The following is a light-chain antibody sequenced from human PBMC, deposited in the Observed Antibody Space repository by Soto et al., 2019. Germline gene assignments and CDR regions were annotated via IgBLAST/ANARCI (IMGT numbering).Light chain of an antibody. Sequence: QYALTQPASVSGSPGQSIAISCTGTSSDVGGYTYVSWYQQHPGKAPKLIIYGVTNRPSGVSNRFSGSKSGNTASLTISGLQSEDEADYYCTSYSSSTPRKVFGGGTKVTVL. CDR3: TSYSSSTPRKV. J-gene: IGLJ3*02. CDR2: GVT. CDR1: SSDVGGYTY. V-gene: IGLV2-14*01.